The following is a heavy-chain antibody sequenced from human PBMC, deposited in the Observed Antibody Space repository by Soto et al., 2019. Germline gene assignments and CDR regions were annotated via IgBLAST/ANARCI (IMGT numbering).Heavy chain of an antibody. Sequence: EVQLVQSGAEVKKPGESLRISCKGSGYSFTSSWISWVLQMPGKGLEWMGRIDPSDSYTNYSPSFQGHVTISADRSISTAYLQWTGLKASDTAMYYCARLEVYYHMDVWGQGTTVTVSS. CDR1: GYSFTSSW. CDR2: IDPSDSYT. J-gene: IGHJ6*02. V-gene: IGHV5-10-1*01. CDR3: ARLEVYYHMDV.